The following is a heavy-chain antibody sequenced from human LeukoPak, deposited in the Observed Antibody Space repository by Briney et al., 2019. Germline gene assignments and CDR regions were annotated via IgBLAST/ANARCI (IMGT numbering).Heavy chain of an antibody. CDR1: GGTFNTYA. CDR2: IIPIFGTP. J-gene: IGHJ4*02. CDR3: ARIEGEYGVLVY. Sequence: ASVKVSCKASGGTFNTYAINWVRQAPEQGLEWMGRIIPIFGTPHYAQKFQGRVTITADRSTSTAYMELSSLKADETAVYYCARIEGEYGVLVYWGQGTLVTVSS. D-gene: IGHD4-17*01. V-gene: IGHV1-69*06.